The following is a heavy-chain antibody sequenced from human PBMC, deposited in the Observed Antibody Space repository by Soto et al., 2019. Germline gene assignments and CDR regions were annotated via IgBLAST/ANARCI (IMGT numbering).Heavy chain of an antibody. D-gene: IGHD3-9*01. CDR2: ISGSGGST. V-gene: IGHV3-23*01. CDR1: GFTFSSYA. CDR3: AKVIIPNELRYFDWPYYYGMDV. Sequence: HPGGSLRLSCAASGFTFSSYAMSWVRQAPGKGLEWVSAISGSGGSTYYADSVKGRFTISRDNSKNTLYLQMNSLRAEDTAVYYCAKVIIPNELRYFDWPYYYGMDVWGQGTTVTVSS. J-gene: IGHJ6*02.